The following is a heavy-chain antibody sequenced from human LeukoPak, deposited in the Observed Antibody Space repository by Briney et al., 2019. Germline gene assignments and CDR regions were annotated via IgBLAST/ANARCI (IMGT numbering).Heavy chain of an antibody. CDR3: ARIDGAAFDI. V-gene: IGHV4-34*01. D-gene: IGHD1-26*01. CDR2: INHSGST. CDR1: GGSFSGYY. Sequence: SETLSLTRAVYGGSFSGYYWSWIRQPPGKGLEWIGEINHSGSTNYNPSLKSRVTISVDTSKNQFSLKLSSVTAADTAVYYCARIDGAAFDIWGQGTMVTVSS. J-gene: IGHJ3*02.